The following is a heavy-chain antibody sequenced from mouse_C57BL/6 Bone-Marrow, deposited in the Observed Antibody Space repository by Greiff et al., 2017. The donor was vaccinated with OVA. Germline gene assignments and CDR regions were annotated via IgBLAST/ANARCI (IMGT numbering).Heavy chain of an antibody. V-gene: IGHV1-81*01. CDR1: GYTFTSYG. J-gene: IGHJ2*01. Sequence: VKLMESGAELARPGASVKLSCKASGYTFTSYGISWVKQRTGQGLEWIGEIYPRSGNTYYNEKFKGKATLTADKSSSTAYMELRSLTSEDSAVYFCARGYDGYYFDYWGQGTTLTVSS. CDR2: IYPRSGNT. D-gene: IGHD2-3*01. CDR3: ARGYDGYYFDY.